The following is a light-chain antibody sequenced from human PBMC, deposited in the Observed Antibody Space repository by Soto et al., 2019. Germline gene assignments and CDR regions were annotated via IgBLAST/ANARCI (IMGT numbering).Light chain of an antibody. V-gene: IGKV1-27*01. CDR2: AAS. CDR3: QKYNSAPWT. Sequence: DIPITQSPSSLSASVGDTVTITCRASQGNSNYVAWYQQKPGKDPKLLIYAASTLQSGVSSRFSGSGSGTDFTLTISSLQPEDVATYYCQKYNSAPWTFGQGTKV. J-gene: IGKJ1*01. CDR1: QGNSNY.